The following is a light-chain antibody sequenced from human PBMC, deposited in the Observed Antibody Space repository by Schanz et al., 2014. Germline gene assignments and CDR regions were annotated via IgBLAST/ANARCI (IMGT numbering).Light chain of an antibody. CDR3: AAWDNSLNGYV. Sequence: QSVLTQPPSVSGAPGQGVTISCTRSTSNLGATYDVHWYQQLPGAAPKLLIYANNIRPSGVPDRFSGSKSGSSASLAINGLQSEDEADYYCAAWDNSLNGYVFGTGTKLTVL. V-gene: IGLV1-40*01. CDR1: TSNLGATYD. CDR2: ANN. J-gene: IGLJ1*01.